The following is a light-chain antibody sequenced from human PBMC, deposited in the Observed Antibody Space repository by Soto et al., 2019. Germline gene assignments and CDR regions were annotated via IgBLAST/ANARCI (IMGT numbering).Light chain of an antibody. CDR2: EVS. V-gene: IGLV2-14*01. Sequence: QSALTQPASVSGSPGQSITISCTGTSSDVGGYNYVSWYQQHPGKAPKLMIYEVSNRPSGVSNRFSGSKSGNTASLTLSGLQAEDGADYYCSSYTSSSTVVFGGGTKLTVL. CDR1: SSDVGGYNY. J-gene: IGLJ2*01. CDR3: SSYTSSSTVV.